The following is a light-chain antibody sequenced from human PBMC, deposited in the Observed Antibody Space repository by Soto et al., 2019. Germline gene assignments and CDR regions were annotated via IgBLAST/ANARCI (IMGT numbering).Light chain of an antibody. J-gene: IGKJ5*01. V-gene: IGKV3-20*01. CDR1: QSVSSSY. CDR2: GAS. CDR3: QQYDSSPIT. Sequence: EIVWTQSPGTRPLSPGWRAPFSCRASQSVSSSYLAWYQQKPGQAPSPLIYGASRRATGIPDRFSGSGSGTDFTLTITRLEPEDFAVYYCQQYDSSPITFGQGHEWR.